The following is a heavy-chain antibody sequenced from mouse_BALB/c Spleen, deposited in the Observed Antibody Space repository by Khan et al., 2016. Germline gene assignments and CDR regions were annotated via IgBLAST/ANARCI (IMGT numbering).Heavy chain of an antibody. CDR1: GYTFSSYW. V-gene: IGHV1-9*01. Sequence: QVQLQQSGAELMKPGASVKMSCKASGYTFSSYWIEWVKQRPGHGLEWIGEILPGSGTTNYNENFKVKATFTADTSSNTAYMQLSTLPSEDSAVYYCARGAYWGQGTRVTASA. CDR3: ARGAY. CDR2: ILPGSGTT. J-gene: IGHJ3*01.